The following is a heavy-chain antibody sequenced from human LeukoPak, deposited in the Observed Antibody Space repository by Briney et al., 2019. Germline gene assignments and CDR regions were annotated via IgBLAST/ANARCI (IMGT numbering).Heavy chain of an antibody. CDR2: ISWDGGST. V-gene: IGHV3-43D*04. D-gene: IGHD6-13*01. J-gene: IGHJ6*04. CDR3: AKDSAGAAGSNYYYGMDV. CDR1: GFTFDDYA. Sequence: GGSLRLSCAASGFTFDDYAMHWVRHAPGKGLEWVSLISWDGGSTYYADSVKGRFTISRDNSKNSLYLQMNSLRAEDTALYYCAKDSAGAAGSNYYYGMDVWGKGTTATVSS.